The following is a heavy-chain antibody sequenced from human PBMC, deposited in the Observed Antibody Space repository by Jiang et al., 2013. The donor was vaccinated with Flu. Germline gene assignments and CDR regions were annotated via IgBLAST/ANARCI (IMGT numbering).Heavy chain of an antibody. D-gene: IGHD2-2*02. J-gene: IGHJ4*02. CDR2: IYYSGST. V-gene: IGHV4-59*08. Sequence: PGLVKPSETLSLTCTVSGGSISSYYWSWIRQPPGKGLEWIGYIYYSGSTNYNPSLKSRVTISVDTSKNQFSLKLSSVTAADTAVYYCARRADCSSTSCYTGYFDYWGQGTLVTVSS. CDR1: GGSISSYY. CDR3: ARRADCSSTSCYTGYFDY.